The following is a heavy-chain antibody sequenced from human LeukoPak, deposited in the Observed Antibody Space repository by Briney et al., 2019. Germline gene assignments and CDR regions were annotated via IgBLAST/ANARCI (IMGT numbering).Heavy chain of an antibody. CDR2: ISSSSSYI. CDR3: ARVASTYYYDSSGYYYFDY. J-gene: IGHJ4*02. D-gene: IGHD3-22*01. CDR1: GFTFSSYA. V-gene: IGHV3-21*01. Sequence: GGSLRLSCAASGFTFSSYAMSWVRQAPGKGLEWVSSISSSSSYIYYADSVKGRFTISRDNAKNSLYLQMNSLRAEDTAVYYCARVASTYYYDSSGYYYFDYWGQGTLVTVSS.